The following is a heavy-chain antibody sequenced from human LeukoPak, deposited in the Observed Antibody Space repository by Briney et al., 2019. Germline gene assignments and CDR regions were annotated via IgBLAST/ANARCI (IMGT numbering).Heavy chain of an antibody. V-gene: IGHV1-2*02. CDR2: INPNSSGT. J-gene: IGHJ3*02. D-gene: IGHD4-17*01. CDR1: GYTFTGYY. Sequence: ASVKVSCKASGYTFTGYYMHWVRQAPGQGLEWMGWINPNSSGTNYAQKFQGRVTMTRDTSISTAYMELSRLRSDDTAVYYCARGRDYTDCDAFDIWGQGTMVTVSS. CDR3: ARGRDYTDCDAFDI.